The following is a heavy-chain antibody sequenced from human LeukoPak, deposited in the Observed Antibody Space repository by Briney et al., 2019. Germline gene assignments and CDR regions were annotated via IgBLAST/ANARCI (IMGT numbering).Heavy chain of an antibody. J-gene: IGHJ4*02. V-gene: IGHV3-7*01. CDR2: IKLDGSEK. D-gene: IGHD3-10*01. CDR1: GFTFNNYW. Sequence: GGSLRLSCAASGFTFNNYWMSWVRQAPGKGLEWMANIKLDGSEKYYVDSVKGRFTISRDNAENSLYLQMNSLRVEDTAVYYCVRGGGTFDSWGQGTLVTVSS. CDR3: VRGGGTFDS.